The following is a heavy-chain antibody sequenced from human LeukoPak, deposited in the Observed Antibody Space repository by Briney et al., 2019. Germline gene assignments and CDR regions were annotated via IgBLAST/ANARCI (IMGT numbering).Heavy chain of an antibody. V-gene: IGHV4-61*02. CDR1: GGSISSGSYY. CDR2: IYTGGSI. Sequence: SETLSLTCTVSGGSISSGSYYWSWIRQPAGKGLEWIGRIYTGGSINYNPSLKSRVTISVDTSKNQFSLKLSSVTAADTAVYYCARANRIAVAGTWGQGTLVTVSS. CDR3: ARANRIAVAGT. J-gene: IGHJ5*02. D-gene: IGHD6-19*01.